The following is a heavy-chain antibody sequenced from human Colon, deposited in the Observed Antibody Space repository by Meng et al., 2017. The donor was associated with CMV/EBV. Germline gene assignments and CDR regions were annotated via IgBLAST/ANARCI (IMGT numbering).Heavy chain of an antibody. J-gene: IGHJ6*02. CDR3: ATTERPGDYYDGSGPLYWNGMDV. V-gene: IGHV3-11*01. Sequence: GGSLRLSCTAPGFNFSGNYMTWVRRAPGKGLEWLSYISHSGTGLYYGGSVEGRFTVSRENAKKTLYLQMNSLRADDTAVYYCATTERPGDYYDGSGPLYWNGMDVWGQGTTVTVSS. CDR1: GFNFSGNY. D-gene: IGHD3-22*01. CDR2: ISHSGTGL.